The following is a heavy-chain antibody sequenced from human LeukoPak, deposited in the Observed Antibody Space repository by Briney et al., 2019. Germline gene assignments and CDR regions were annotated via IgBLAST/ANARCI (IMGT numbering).Heavy chain of an antibody. Sequence: ASVKVSCKASGYTFTGYYMHWVRQAPGQGLEWMGWISAYNGNTNYAQKLQGRVTMTTDTSTSTAYMELRSLRSDDTAVYYCARGGLSHGDVKAFDIWGQGTMVTVSS. CDR2: ISAYNGNT. V-gene: IGHV1-18*04. CDR1: GYTFTGYY. J-gene: IGHJ3*02. D-gene: IGHD3-16*02. CDR3: ARGGLSHGDVKAFDI.